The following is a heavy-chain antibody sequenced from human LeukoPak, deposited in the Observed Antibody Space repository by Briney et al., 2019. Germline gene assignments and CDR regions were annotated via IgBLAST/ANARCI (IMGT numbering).Heavy chain of an antibody. CDR3: ARLNQKASHSFWS. V-gene: IGHV4-38-2*01. J-gene: IGHJ4*02. Sequence: KPSETLSLTCAVSGYSISSGYYWGWIRQPPGKGLEWIGSIYHSGSTYYNPSLKSRVTISVDTSKNQFSLKLSSVTAADTAVYYCARLNQKASHSFWSWGQGTLVTVSS. CDR1: GYSISSGYY. CDR2: IYHSGST. D-gene: IGHD3-3*01.